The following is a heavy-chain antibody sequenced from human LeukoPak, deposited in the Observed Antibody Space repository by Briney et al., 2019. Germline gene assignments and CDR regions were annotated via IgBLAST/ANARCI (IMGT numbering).Heavy chain of an antibody. CDR3: ARDICRGDNCYFDY. J-gene: IGHJ4*02. D-gene: IGHD2-15*01. Sequence: SGGSLRLSCAASGFTFSSYGMHWVRQAPGKGLEWVAVISYDGSNKYYADSVKGRFTISRDNSKNTLYLQMGSLRAEDMAVYYCARDICRGDNCYFDYWGQGTLVTVSS. V-gene: IGHV3-30*03. CDR1: GFTFSSYG. CDR2: ISYDGSNK.